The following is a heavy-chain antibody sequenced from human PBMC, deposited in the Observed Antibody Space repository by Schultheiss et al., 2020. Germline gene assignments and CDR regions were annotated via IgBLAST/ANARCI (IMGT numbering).Heavy chain of an antibody. J-gene: IGHJ4*02. D-gene: IGHD5-24*01. CDR2: ISSSSSYT. CDR1: GFTFSDYY. Sequence: RGSLRLSCAASGFTFSDYYMSWIRQAPGKGLEWVSYISSSSSYTNYADSVKGRFTISRDNAKNSLYLQMNSLRAEDTAVYYCARDEGGDGYNRYWGQGTLVTVAS. CDR3: ARDEGGDGYNRY. V-gene: IGHV3-11*05.